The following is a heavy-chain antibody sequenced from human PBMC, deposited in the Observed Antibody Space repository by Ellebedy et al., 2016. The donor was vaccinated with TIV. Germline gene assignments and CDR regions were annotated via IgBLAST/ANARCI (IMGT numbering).Heavy chain of an antibody. CDR1: GYTFSNYF. Sequence: AASVKVSCKASGYTFSNYFVHWVRQAPGQGLEWMGRIIPILGIANYAQKFQGRVTITADKSTSTAYMELSSLRSEDTAVYYCATTYPPGGGAGTHYYYYGMDVWGQGTTVTVSS. CDR3: ATTYPPGGGAGTHYYYYGMDV. J-gene: IGHJ6*02. D-gene: IGHD6-19*01. CDR2: IIPILGIA. V-gene: IGHV1-69*02.